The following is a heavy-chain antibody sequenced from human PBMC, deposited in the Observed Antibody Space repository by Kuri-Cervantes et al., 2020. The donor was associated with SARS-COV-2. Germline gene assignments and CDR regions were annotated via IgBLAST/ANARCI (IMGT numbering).Heavy chain of an antibody. CDR1: GFTFSTYS. Sequence: GESLKISCAASGFTFSTYSMNWVRQAPGKGLEWVSSISSSSSYIYYADSVKGRFTISRDNAKNSLYLQMNSLRAEDTAVYYCARDRGVRGWYFDYWGQGTPVTVSS. J-gene: IGHJ4*02. CDR3: ARDRGVRGWYFDY. CDR2: ISSSSSYI. D-gene: IGHD3-10*01. V-gene: IGHV3-21*01.